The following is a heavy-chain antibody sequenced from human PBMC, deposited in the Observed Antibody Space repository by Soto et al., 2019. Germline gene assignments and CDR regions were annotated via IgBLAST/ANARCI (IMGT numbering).Heavy chain of an antibody. J-gene: IGHJ3*02. CDR3: ARWVRGVKAHAFDI. CDR1: GYTFTSYD. CDR2: MNPNSGNT. D-gene: IGHD3-10*01. Sequence: QVQLVQSGAEVKKPGASVKVSCKASGYTFTSYDINWVRQATGQGLEWMGWMNPNSGNTGYAQKFKGRVTMTRNTSISTAYMELSSLRSEDTAVYYCARWVRGVKAHAFDIWGQGTMVTVSS. V-gene: IGHV1-8*01.